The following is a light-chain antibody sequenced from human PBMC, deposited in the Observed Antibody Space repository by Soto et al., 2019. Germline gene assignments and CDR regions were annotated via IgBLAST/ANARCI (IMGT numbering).Light chain of an antibody. CDR2: DTT. CDR3: QQRRNLPYT. CDR1: QSVSNY. V-gene: IGKV3-11*01. J-gene: IGKJ2*01. Sequence: ETLLTQSPGTLSLSPGERATLSCRASQSVSNYLAWFQQKPGQAPRLLIFDTTNRAPGTPARFSGSGSVTDFTLTISSLEPGDFAVYYCQQRRNLPYTFGQGTKLEIK.